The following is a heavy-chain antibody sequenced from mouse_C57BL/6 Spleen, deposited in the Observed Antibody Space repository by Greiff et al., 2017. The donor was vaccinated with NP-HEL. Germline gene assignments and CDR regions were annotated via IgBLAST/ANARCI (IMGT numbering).Heavy chain of an antibody. CDR1: GFNIKDYY. D-gene: IGHD3-2*02. CDR2: IDPEDGET. J-gene: IGHJ3*01. Sequence: EVQLQQSGAELVKPGASVKLSCTASGFNIKDYYMHWVKQRTEQGLEWIGRIDPEDGETKSAPKFQGTAPITADTSSHTAYLQLSSLTSEDTAVYYCARGDSSGCSAWFAYWGQGTLVTVSA. CDR3: ARGDSSGCSAWFAY. V-gene: IGHV14-2*01.